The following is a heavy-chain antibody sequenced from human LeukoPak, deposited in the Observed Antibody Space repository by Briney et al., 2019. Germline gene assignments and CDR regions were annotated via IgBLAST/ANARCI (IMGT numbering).Heavy chain of an antibody. CDR1: GGSISSGSYY. CDR2: IYTSGST. D-gene: IGHD5-24*01. Sequence: SQTLSLTCTVSGGSISSGSYYWSWLRQPAGKGLEWIGRIYTSGSTNCNPSLKSRVTISVDTSKNQFSLKLSSVTAADTAVYYCAREFEGDGYVYWGQGTLVTVSS. CDR3: AREFEGDGYVY. V-gene: IGHV4-61*02. J-gene: IGHJ4*02.